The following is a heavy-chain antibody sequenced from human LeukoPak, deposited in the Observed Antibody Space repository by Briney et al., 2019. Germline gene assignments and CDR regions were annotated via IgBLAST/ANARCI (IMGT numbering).Heavy chain of an antibody. J-gene: IGHJ4*02. CDR1: GYTFTSYD. CDR2: MNPNSGNT. Sequence: ASVKVSCKASGYTFTSYDINWVRQATGQGLEWMGWMNPNSGNTGYAQKFQGRVTMTRNTSISTAYMELSSLRSEDTAVYYCARVNSAWYGALDYWGQGTMVTVSS. CDR3: ARVNSAWYGALDY. V-gene: IGHV1-8*01. D-gene: IGHD6-19*01.